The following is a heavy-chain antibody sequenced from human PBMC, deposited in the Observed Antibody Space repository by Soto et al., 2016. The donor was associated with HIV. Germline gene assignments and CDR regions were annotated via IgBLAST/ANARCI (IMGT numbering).Heavy chain of an antibody. J-gene: IGHJ4*02. CDR2: INSDGSST. Sequence: EVQLVESGGGLVQPGGSLRLSCAASGFTFSSYWMHWVRQAPGKGLVWVSRINSDGSSTRHADSVKGRFTISRDNAKNTLYVQMNSLRVEDTAVYYCARGSPHEATVTTLFDYWGQGTLVTVSS. CDR1: GFTFSSYW. CDR3: ARGSPHEATVTTLFDY. D-gene: IGHD4-17*01. V-gene: IGHV3-74*01.